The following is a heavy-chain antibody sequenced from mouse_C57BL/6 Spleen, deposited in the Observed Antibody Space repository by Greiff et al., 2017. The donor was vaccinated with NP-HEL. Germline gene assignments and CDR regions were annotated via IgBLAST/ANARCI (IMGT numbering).Heavy chain of an antibody. Sequence: EVKLMESGEGLVKPGGSLKLSCAASGFTFSSYAMSWVRQTPEKRLEWVAYISSGGDYIYYADTVKGRFTISRDNARNTLYLQMSSLKSEDTAMYYCTRGYGYDWYFDVWGTGTTVTVSS. J-gene: IGHJ1*03. CDR3: TRGYGYDWYFDV. CDR2: ISSGGDYI. V-gene: IGHV5-9-1*02. CDR1: GFTFSSYA. D-gene: IGHD2-2*01.